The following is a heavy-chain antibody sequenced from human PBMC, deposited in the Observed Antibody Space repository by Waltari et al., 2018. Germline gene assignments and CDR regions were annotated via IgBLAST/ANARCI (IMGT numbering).Heavy chain of an antibody. CDR2: IYYSGST. D-gene: IGHD2-15*01. CDR1: GGSISSSSYY. Sequence: QLQLQESGPGLVKPSETLSLTCTVSGGSISSSSYYWGWIRQPPGKVLEWIGSIYYSGSTYYNPSLKSRVTISVDTSKNQFSLKLSSVTAADTAVYYCARHTMVVAATPDWFDPWGQGTLVTVSS. J-gene: IGHJ5*02. V-gene: IGHV4-39*01. CDR3: ARHTMVVAATPDWFDP.